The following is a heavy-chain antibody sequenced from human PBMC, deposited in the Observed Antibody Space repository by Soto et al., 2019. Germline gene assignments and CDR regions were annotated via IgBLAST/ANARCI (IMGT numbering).Heavy chain of an antibody. Sequence: SETLSLTCFVSGYSITAGGYYWSWIRHHPGKGLEWIGSFYSSGSIIYNPSLRSRVSISGDTSGNQFSMSLTSVTAADTARYYCARMYSSGSGWFHPWGQGTLVTVSS. CDR3: ARMYSSGSGWFHP. CDR1: GYSITAGGYY. J-gene: IGHJ5*02. V-gene: IGHV4-31*03. D-gene: IGHD6-19*01. CDR2: FYSSGSI.